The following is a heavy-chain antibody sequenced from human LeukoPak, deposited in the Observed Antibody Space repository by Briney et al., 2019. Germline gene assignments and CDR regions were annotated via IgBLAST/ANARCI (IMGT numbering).Heavy chain of an antibody. CDR3: ARGRGGYYYYYMDV. CDR2: INHGGST. V-gene: IGHV4-34*01. Sequence: SETLSLTCAVSGGSFSGHYWNWIRQPPGKGLEWIGEINHGGSTNYNPSLKSRVTISVDTSKNQFSLKLSSVTAADTAVYYCARGRGGYYYYYMDVWGKGTTVTVSS. J-gene: IGHJ6*03. CDR1: GGSFSGHY.